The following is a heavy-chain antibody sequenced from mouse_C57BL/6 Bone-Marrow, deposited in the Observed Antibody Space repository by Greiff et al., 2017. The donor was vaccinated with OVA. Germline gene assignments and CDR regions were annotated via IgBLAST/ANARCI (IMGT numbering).Heavy chain of an antibody. J-gene: IGHJ3*01. CDR2: ISDGGSYT. D-gene: IGHD3-1*01. Sequence: EVKLVESGGGLVKPGGSLKLSCAASGFTFSSYAMSWVRQTPEKRLEWVATISDGGSYTYYPDNVKGRFTISRDNAKNNLYLQMSHLKSEDTAMYYCASPPSACFAYWGQGTLVTVSA. CDR1: GFTFSSYA. V-gene: IGHV5-4*03. CDR3: ASPPSACFAY.